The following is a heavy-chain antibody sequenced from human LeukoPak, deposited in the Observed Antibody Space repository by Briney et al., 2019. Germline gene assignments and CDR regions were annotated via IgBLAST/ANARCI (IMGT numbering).Heavy chain of an antibody. Sequence: GASVKVSCTASGYTFTSYDINWVRQATGQGLEWMGWMNPNSGNTGYAQKFQGRVTMTRNTSISTAYMELSSLRSEDTAVYYCAGQQLVLDYYYGMDVWGQGTTVTVSS. J-gene: IGHJ6*02. V-gene: IGHV1-8*01. CDR1: GYTFTSYD. D-gene: IGHD6-13*01. CDR3: AGQQLVLDYYYGMDV. CDR2: MNPNSGNT.